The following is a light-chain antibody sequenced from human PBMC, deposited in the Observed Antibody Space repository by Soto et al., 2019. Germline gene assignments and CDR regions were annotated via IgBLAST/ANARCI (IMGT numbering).Light chain of an antibody. CDR1: QSVSSN. CDR2: GAS. V-gene: IGKV3-15*01. CDR3: QQYNNWFYT. Sequence: EIVMTQSPATLSVSPGERATLSCRASQSVSSNLAWYQQKPGQAPGLLIYGASTRATGIPARFSGSGSGTEFTLTISSLQSEDFAVYYCQQYNNWFYTFGQGTKLEIK. J-gene: IGKJ2*01.